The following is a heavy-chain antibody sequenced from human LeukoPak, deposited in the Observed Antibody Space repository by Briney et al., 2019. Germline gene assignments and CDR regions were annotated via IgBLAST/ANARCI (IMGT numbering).Heavy chain of an antibody. V-gene: IGHV3-7*01. CDR1: GFTFSNNW. D-gene: IGHD3-22*01. CDR3: ATYSSGNGQEFQH. Sequence: GGSLRLSCAASGFTFSNNWMSWVRQAPGKGLEWVANIKQDGSEKYYADSVKGRFTISRDTAKNSLYLQMNSLRAEDTAVYYCATYSSGNGQEFQHWGQGTLVTVSS. J-gene: IGHJ1*01. CDR2: IKQDGSEK.